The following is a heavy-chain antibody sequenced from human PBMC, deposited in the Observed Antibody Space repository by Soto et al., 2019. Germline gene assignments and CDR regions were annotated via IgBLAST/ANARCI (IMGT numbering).Heavy chain of an antibody. Sequence: SETLSLTCTVSGGSISSYYWSWIRQPPGKGLEWIGYIYYSGSTNYNPSLKSRVTISVDTSKNQFSLKLSSVTAADTAVYYRARAGSPDYDFWSGYYLAHYYYGMDVWGQGTTVTVSS. CDR2: IYYSGST. V-gene: IGHV4-59*01. J-gene: IGHJ6*02. CDR1: GGSISSYY. CDR3: ARAGSPDYDFWSGYYLAHYYYGMDV. D-gene: IGHD3-3*01.